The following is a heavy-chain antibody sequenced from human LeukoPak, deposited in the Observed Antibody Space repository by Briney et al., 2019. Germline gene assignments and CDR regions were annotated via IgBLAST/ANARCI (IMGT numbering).Heavy chain of an antibody. V-gene: IGHV3-48*01. Sequence: GGSLRLSCAASGFTFSSYTMNWVRQAPGKGLEWVSYISTDSNTIYYADSVKGRFTISRDNAKNSLYLQMNSLRAEDTVVYFCARGPTNSGFDPWGQGTLVTVSS. CDR3: ARGPTNSGFDP. CDR1: GFTFSSYT. J-gene: IGHJ5*02. CDR2: ISTDSNTI. D-gene: IGHD1-1*01.